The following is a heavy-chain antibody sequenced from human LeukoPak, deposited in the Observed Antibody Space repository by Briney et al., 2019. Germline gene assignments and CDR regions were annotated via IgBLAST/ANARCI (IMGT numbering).Heavy chain of an antibody. CDR1: GDSVSSYY. Sequence: SETLSLTCTVSGDSVSSYYWSWIRQPPGKRLEWIGYIYYSGSTNYNPSLRGRVTISVDTSKNQFSLKLSSVTAADTAVYYCARAAPWFDPWGQGTLVTVSP. CDR3: ARAAPWFDP. V-gene: IGHV4-59*08. J-gene: IGHJ5*02. CDR2: IYYSGST.